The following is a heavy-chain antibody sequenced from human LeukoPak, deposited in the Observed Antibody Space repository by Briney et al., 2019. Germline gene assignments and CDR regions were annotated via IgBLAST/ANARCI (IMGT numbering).Heavy chain of an antibody. CDR2: IYYSGST. CDR1: GGSISSGGYY. V-gene: IGHV4-31*03. D-gene: IGHD3-22*01. CDR3: TRGTMMVGP. J-gene: IGHJ5*02. Sequence: SETLSLTCTVSGGSISSGGYYWSWIRQHPGRGLECIGYIYYSGSTYYNPSLKSRVTISVDTSKNQFSLRLSSVTAADTAVYYCTRGTMMVGPWGQGTLVTVSS.